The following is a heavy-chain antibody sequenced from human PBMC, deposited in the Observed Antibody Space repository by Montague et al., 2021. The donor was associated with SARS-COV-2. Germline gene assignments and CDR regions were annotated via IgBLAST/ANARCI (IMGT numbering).Heavy chain of an antibody. V-gene: IGHV6-1*01. D-gene: IGHD5/OR15-5a*01. J-gene: IGHJ3*01. Sequence: CAISGDSVSGKSAAWNWIRQSPSRGLEWLGRTYYMSKWYTDYAVSVRSRITVNSDTSKNQVSLHLTSVTPDDTAVYFCARDLGILLSTGRVDAFDVWGQGTMVTVSS. CDR3: ARDLGILLSTGRVDAFDV. CDR1: GDSVSGKSAA. CDR2: TYYMSKWYT.